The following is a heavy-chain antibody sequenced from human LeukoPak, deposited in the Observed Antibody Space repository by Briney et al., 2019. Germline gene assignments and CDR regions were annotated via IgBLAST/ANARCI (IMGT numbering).Heavy chain of an antibody. D-gene: IGHD3-22*01. CDR2: ITSSGRTI. Sequence: GGSLRLSCAASGFTFSDFYMSWIRQAPGKGLEWLSYITSSGRTIFYRDSVKGRLTISRDNANNSLYLQMNSLRAEETDVYYCARDINYYSDSSGYFDYWGQGTLVTVSS. J-gene: IGHJ4*02. V-gene: IGHV3-11*04. CDR3: ARDINYYSDSSGYFDY. CDR1: GFTFSDFY.